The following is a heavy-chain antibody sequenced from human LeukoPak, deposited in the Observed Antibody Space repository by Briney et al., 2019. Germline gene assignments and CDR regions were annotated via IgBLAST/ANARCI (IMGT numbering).Heavy chain of an antibody. V-gene: IGHV1-18*01. CDR2: ISGYNSNT. CDR3: ARDVSPENSAYDWAIYYYYTMDV. J-gene: IGHJ6*02. D-gene: IGHD5-12*01. Sequence: GASVKVSCKASGYTFTSYAISWVRQAPGQGLEWMGWISGYNSNTNYAQKLQGRVTMTTDTSTTTAYMELRSLRSDDTAVYYCARDVSPENSAYDWAIYYYYTMDVWGQGTTVTVSS. CDR1: GYTFTSYA.